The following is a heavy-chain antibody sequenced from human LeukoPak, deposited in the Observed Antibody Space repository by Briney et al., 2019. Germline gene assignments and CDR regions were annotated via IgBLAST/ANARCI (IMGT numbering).Heavy chain of an antibody. J-gene: IGHJ4*02. CDR1: GFTFGDYA. V-gene: IGHV3-49*04. CDR3: TRADWTRVTTAIYFGY. Sequence: GGSLRLSCTASGFTFGDYAMSWVRQAPGKGLEWVGFIRSNTYGGTTEYAASVKGRFTISRDDSKSIAYLQMNSLETEDTAVYYCTRADWTRVTTAIYFGYWGQGTLATASS. D-gene: IGHD4-17*01. CDR2: IRSNTYGGTT.